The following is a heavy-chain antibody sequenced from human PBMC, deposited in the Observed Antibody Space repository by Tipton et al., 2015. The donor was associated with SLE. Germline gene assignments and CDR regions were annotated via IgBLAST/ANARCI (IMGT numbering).Heavy chain of an antibody. D-gene: IGHD2/OR15-2a*01. J-gene: IGHJ3*02. CDR1: GGSISGGDYY. V-gene: IGHV4-30-4*01. Sequence: TLSLTCTVSGGSISGGDYYWSCIRQPPGKGLEWIGYIFNSGSNYYNPSLKSRVTISVETSKSQFSLKVTSVTAADTAVYYSAGERQNLDGTENTFDIWGQGTMVTVSS. CDR3: AGERQNLDGTENTFDI. CDR2: IFNSGSN.